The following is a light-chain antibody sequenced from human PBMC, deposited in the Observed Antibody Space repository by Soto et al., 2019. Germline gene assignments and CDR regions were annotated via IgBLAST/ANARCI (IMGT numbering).Light chain of an antibody. J-gene: IGLJ1*01. CDR1: SSNIGTNA. Sequence: QCVLTQPPSAYGTPGQGVTISCSGGSSNIGTNAVNWYQQLPGTAPKLLIYNNNQRPSGVPDRFSGSKSGTSASLAISGLQSEDEADYYCAAWDDSLNGYVFGTGTKVTVL. CDR3: AAWDDSLNGYV. CDR2: NNN. V-gene: IGLV1-44*01.